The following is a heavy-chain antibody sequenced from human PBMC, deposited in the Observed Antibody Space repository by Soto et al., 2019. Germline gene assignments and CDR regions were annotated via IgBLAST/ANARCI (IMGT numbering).Heavy chain of an antibody. D-gene: IGHD3-3*01. V-gene: IGHV3-30*18. J-gene: IGHJ6*02. CDR2: ISYDGSNK. Sequence: GGSLRLSCAASGFTFSSYGMHWVRQAPGKGLEWVAVISYDGSNKYYADSVKGRFTISRDNSKNTLYLQMNSLRAEDTAVYYCAKGDYDFWSGYYSPNYYYGMDVWGQGTTVTVSS. CDR1: GFTFSSYG. CDR3: AKGDYDFWSGYYSPNYYYGMDV.